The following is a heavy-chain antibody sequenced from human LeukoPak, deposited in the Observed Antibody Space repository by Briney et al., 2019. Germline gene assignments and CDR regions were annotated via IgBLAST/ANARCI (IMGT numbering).Heavy chain of an antibody. V-gene: IGHV4-34*01. CDR2: INHSGST. CDR3: GRGGGLGSWLDY. J-gene: IGHJ4*02. D-gene: IGHD6-13*01. CDR1: GGSFSGYY. Sequence: SETLSLTCAVYGGSFSGYYWSWIRQPPGKGLEWIGEINHSGSTNYNPSLKSRVTISVDTSKNQFSLKLSSVTATATAVYYCGRGGGLGSWLDYGGQGTRVTVSS.